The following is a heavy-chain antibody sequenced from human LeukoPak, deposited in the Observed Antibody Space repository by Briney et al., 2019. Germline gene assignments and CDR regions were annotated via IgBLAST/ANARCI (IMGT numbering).Heavy chain of an antibody. V-gene: IGHV3-15*01. D-gene: IGHD3-3*01. J-gene: IGHJ4*02. CDR1: GFTFSNAW. CDR2: IKSKTDGGTT. Sequence: PGGSLRHSCAASGFTFSNAWMSWVRQAPGKGVEWVGRIKSKTDGGTTDYAAPVKGRFTISRDDSKNTLYLQMNSLNTEDTAVYYCTTGELYYDFWSTDYYFDYWGQGTLVTVSS. CDR3: TTGELYYDFWSTDYYFDY.